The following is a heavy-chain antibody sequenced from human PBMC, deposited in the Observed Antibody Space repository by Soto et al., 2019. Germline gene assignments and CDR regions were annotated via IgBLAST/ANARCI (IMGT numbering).Heavy chain of an antibody. CDR3: ARELSGPLPINWFDR. CDR2: IIPIFGTA. D-gene: IGHD3-3*01. Sequence: QVQLVQSAAEVKKPGSSVKVSCKASGGTFSSYAISWVRQAPGQGLEWMGGIIPIFGTANYAQKFQGRVTITADESTSTAYMELSSLRSEYTAVYYCARELSGPLPINWFDRWGQGSLVTVSS. CDR1: GGTFSSYA. J-gene: IGHJ5*02. V-gene: IGHV1-69*01.